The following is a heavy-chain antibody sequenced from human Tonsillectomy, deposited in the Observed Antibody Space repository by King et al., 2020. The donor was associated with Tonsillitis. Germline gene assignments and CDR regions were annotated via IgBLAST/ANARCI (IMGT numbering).Heavy chain of an antibody. Sequence: VQLVESGAEVKKPGESLKISCKASGYNFTNYWIGWVRQMPGKGLEWMGIIYPGDSDTRYSPSFQGQVTISADKSFSTTYLQWSSLKASDTAMYYCARGFRLSDSSVYSHWGQGTLVTVSS. D-gene: IGHD3-22*01. CDR1: GYNFTNYW. CDR3: ARGFRLSDSSVYSH. V-gene: IGHV5-51*01. CDR2: IYPGDSDT. J-gene: IGHJ4*02.